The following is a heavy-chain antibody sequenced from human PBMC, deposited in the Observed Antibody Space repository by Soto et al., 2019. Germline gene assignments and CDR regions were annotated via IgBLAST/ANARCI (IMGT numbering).Heavy chain of an antibody. J-gene: IGHJ6*03. V-gene: IGHV1-18*01. Sequence: ASVKVSCKASGYTFTSYGISWVRQAPGQGLEWMGWISAYNGNTGYAQKLQGRVTMTRNTSISTAYMELSSLRSEDTAVYYCARGPLRYFDWFQYRSYYYYMXVWGKGTTVTVSS. CDR3: ARGPLRYFDWFQYRSYYYYMXV. D-gene: IGHD3-9*01. CDR1: GYTFTSYG. CDR2: ISAYNGNT.